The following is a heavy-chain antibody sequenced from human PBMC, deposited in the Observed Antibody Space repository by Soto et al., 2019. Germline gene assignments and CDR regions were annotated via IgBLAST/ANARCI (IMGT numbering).Heavy chain of an antibody. CDR3: ATNTIFGVDYGMDG. Sequence: QVQLQQWGAGLLKPSETLSLTCAVYGGSFSGYYWSWIRQPPGQGLEWIGEINHSGSTNYNPSLKSRGTISGDTSKNQFALKLSSVTAADTAVCYCATNTIFGVDYGMDGWGQGTTVTVSS. J-gene: IGHJ6*02. V-gene: IGHV4-34*01. D-gene: IGHD3-3*01. CDR1: GGSFSGYY. CDR2: INHSGST.